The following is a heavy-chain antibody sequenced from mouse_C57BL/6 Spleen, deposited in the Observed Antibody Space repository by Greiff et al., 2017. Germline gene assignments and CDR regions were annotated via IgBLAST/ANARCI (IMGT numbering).Heavy chain of an antibody. Sequence: VQGVESGAELVEPGASVKISCKASGYAFSSYWMNWVKQRPGKGLEWLGQIWPGDGDTNYNGKFKGKATLTADKSSSTAYMQLRSLTSEESAVYFCARTTTVVGFDYWGQGTTLTVSS. CDR2: IWPGDGDT. D-gene: IGHD1-1*01. CDR3: ARTTTVVGFDY. J-gene: IGHJ2*01. V-gene: IGHV1-80*01. CDR1: GYAFSSYW.